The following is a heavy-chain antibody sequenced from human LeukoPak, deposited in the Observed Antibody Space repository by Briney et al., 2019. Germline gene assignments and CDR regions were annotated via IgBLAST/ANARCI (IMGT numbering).Heavy chain of an antibody. J-gene: IGHJ5*02. D-gene: IGHD3-16*02. CDR1: GGSFKGYC. Sequence: SETLSLTCAVYGGSFKGYCWSWIRQPPGKGLEWIGEINHSGSTNYNPSLKSRVTISVDTSQNQFSLKLISVTATDTAVYYCARGPDYDYIWGSYRRSNWFDPWGQGTLVTVSS. CDR3: ARGPDYDYIWGSYRRSNWFDP. V-gene: IGHV4-34*01. CDR2: INHSGST.